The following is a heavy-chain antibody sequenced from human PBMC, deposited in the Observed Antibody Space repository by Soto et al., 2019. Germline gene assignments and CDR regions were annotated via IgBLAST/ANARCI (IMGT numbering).Heavy chain of an antibody. J-gene: IGHJ6*02. CDR2: TYHSGNP. Sequence: SETLSLTCGVSGDTISTGGYSWAWIRQPPGKALEWIGHTYHSGNPYYNPSLKSRVIISVDRSKNQFSLKLSSVTAADTAVYYCARGLGVMGYDILTGRRYYYYGMDVWGQGTTVTVSS. V-gene: IGHV4-30-2*01. CDR3: ARGLGVMGYDILTGRRYYYYGMDV. CDR1: GDTISTGGYS. D-gene: IGHD3-9*01.